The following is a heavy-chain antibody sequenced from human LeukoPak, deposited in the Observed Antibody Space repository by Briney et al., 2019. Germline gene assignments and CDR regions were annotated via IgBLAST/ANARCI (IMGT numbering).Heavy chain of an antibody. Sequence: GGSLRLSCAASGFTFSSYWMHWVRQAPGKGLVWVSRINSDGSSTSYADSVKGRFTISRDNAKNTLYLQMNSLRAEDTAVYYCARLNYYDSRGTIVPGIDPWGQGTLVTVSS. CDR3: ARLNYYDSRGTIVPGIDP. CDR2: INSDGSST. D-gene: IGHD3-22*01. V-gene: IGHV3-74*01. CDR1: GFTFSSYW. J-gene: IGHJ5*02.